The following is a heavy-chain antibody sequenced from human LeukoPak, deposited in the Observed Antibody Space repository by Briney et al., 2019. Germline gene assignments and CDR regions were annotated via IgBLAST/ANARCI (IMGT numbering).Heavy chain of an antibody. J-gene: IGHJ5*02. CDR3: ARDYYMGIVDQ. CDR1: GFTFSSYG. Sequence: GGSLRLSCAASGFTFSSYGMHWVRQAPGKGLEWVAYIQYDGSNEQYADSVKGRFSISRDSSKNILYLQMNSLRAEDTAVYYCARDYYMGIVDQWGQGTRVTVSS. D-gene: IGHD3-22*01. V-gene: IGHV3-30*19. CDR2: IQYDGSNE.